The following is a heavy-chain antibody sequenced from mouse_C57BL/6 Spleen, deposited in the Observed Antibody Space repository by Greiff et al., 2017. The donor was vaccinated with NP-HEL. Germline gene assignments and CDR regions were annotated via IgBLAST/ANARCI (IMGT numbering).Heavy chain of an antibody. J-gene: IGHJ2*01. D-gene: IGHD4-1*02. CDR2: ISYSGST. V-gene: IGHV3-1*01. CDR3: ARGGPNWGFDY. CDR1: GYSITSGYD. Sequence: EVKLQESGPGMVKPSQSLSLTCTVTGYSITSGYDWHWIRHFPGNKLEWMGYISYSGSTNYNPSLKSRISITHDTSKNHFFLKLNSVTTEDTATYYCARGGPNWGFDYWGQGTTLTVSS.